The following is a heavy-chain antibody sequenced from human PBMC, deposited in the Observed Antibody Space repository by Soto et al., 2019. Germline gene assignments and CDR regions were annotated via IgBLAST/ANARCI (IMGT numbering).Heavy chain of an antibody. CDR1: GDTFSTYT. J-gene: IGHJ3*02. V-gene: IGHV1-69*02. D-gene: IGHD5-12*01. CDR2: IIPILGIA. Sequence: GASVKVSCKASGDTFSTYTITWVRQAPGQGLEWMGRIIPILGIANYAQKFQGRVTITADKSTSTAYMELSSLRSEDTAVYYCARGKDSGYDLAAFDIWGQGTMVTVSS. CDR3: ARGKDSGYDLAAFDI.